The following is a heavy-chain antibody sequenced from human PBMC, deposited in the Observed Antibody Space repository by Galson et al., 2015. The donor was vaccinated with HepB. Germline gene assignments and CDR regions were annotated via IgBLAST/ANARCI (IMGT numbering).Heavy chain of an antibody. Sequence: ETLSLTCTVSGASIRGYYWNWIRQPPGKGLEWIGYIFNTGITNYSPSLKSRVTISTDTSKNQFSLRLNSVTAADTAVYYCARGGLSYYGMDVWGQGTTVTVSS. CDR1: GASIRGYY. V-gene: IGHV4-59*01. CDR3: ARGGLSYYGMDV. CDR2: IFNTGIT. D-gene: IGHD3-16*01. J-gene: IGHJ6*02.